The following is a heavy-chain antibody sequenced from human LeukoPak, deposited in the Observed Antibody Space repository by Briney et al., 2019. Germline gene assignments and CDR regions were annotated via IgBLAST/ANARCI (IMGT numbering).Heavy chain of an antibody. CDR1: GFTFSSYA. D-gene: IGHD1-26*01. CDR2: ISGSGGST. Sequence: QTGGSLRLSCAASGFTFSSYAMSWVRQAPGKGLEWVSAISGSGGSTYYADSVKGRFTISRDNSKNTLYLQMNSLRAEDTAVYYCAPPVGAHEVGPFDYWGQGTLVTVSS. V-gene: IGHV3-23*01. CDR3: APPVGAHEVGPFDY. J-gene: IGHJ4*02.